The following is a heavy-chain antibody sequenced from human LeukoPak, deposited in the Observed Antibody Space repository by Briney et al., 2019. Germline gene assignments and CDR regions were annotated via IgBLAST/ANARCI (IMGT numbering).Heavy chain of an antibody. Sequence: PGASVKVSCKASGYTFTSYYMHWVRQAPGQGLEWMGWINPNSGGTNYAQKFQGRVTMTRDTSISTAYMELSRLRSDDAAVYYCARVLQKEYSYMDVWGKGTTVTVSS. CDR3: ARVLQKEYSYMDV. CDR1: GYTFTSYY. J-gene: IGHJ6*03. V-gene: IGHV1-2*02. CDR2: INPNSGGT. D-gene: IGHD2/OR15-2a*01.